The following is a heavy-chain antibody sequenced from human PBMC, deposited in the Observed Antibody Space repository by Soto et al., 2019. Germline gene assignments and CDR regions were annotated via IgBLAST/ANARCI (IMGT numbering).Heavy chain of an antibody. CDR2: ISYDGSNK. CDR3: QRGYSYGSDAEFDY. V-gene: IGHV3-30*03. D-gene: IGHD5-18*01. J-gene: IGHJ4*02. CDR1: GFTFGSYG. Sequence: QVQLVESGGGVVQPGRSLRLSCAASGFTFGSYGMHWVRQAPGKGLEWVAVISYDGSNKYYADSVKGRFTISRDNSKNTLYLQMNRLRAEDTAVYYCQRGYSYGSDAEFDYWGQGTLVTVSS.